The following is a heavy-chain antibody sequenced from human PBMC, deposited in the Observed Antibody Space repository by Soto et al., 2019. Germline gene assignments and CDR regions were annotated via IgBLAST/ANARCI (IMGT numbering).Heavy chain of an antibody. Sequence: GGSLRLSCAASGFTFSSYGMHWVRQAPGKGLEWVAVISYDGSNKYYADSVKGRFTISRDNSKNTLYLQMNSLRAEDTAVYYCAKDRGESSSCFDPWGQGTLVTVSS. CDR3: AKDRGESSSCFDP. CDR1: GFTFSSYG. D-gene: IGHD6-13*01. J-gene: IGHJ5*02. CDR2: ISYDGSNK. V-gene: IGHV3-30*18.